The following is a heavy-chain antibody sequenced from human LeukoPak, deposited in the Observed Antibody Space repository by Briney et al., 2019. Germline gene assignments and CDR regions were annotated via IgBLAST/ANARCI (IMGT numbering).Heavy chain of an antibody. V-gene: IGHV4-34*01. D-gene: IGHD2-2*01. CDR3: ASGGRLGYCSSTSCYRNYKFDY. CDR1: GGSFSGYY. J-gene: IGHJ4*02. CDR2: INHSGST. Sequence: PSETLSLTCAVCGGSFSGYYWSWIRQPPGKGLEWIGEINHSGSTNYNPSLKSRVTISVDTSKNQFSLKLSSVTAADTAVYYCASGGRLGYCSSTSCYRNYKFDYWGQGTLVTVSS.